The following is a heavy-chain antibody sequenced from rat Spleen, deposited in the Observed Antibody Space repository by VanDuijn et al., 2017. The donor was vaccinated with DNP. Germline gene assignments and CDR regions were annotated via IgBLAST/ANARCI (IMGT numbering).Heavy chain of an antibody. CDR2: ISPRHNIV. D-gene: IGHD1-12*01. V-gene: IGHV5-19*01. J-gene: IGHJ2*01. CDR3: ARGGLYYFDY. CDR1: GFTFSNYG. Sequence: EVQLVESGGGLVQPGRSLKLSCAASGFTFSNYGFHWIRQAPTKGLEWVSSISPRHNIVHYRDSVKGRFTISRDNAEGTLYLQMDSLRSEDTATYYCARGGLYYFDYWGQGVMVTVSS.